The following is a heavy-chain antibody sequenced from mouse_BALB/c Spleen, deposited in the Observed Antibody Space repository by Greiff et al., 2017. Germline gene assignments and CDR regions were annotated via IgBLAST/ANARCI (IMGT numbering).Heavy chain of an antibody. Sequence: QVQLKQSGAELVRPGVSVKISCKGSGYTFTDYAMHWVKQSHAKSLEWIGVISTYYGDASYNQKFKGKATMTVDKSSSTAYMELARLTSEDAAIDYCARRWIYDGYYGYFDVWGAGTTVTVSS. D-gene: IGHD2-3*01. J-gene: IGHJ1*01. CDR3: ARRWIYDGYYGYFDV. CDR2: ISTYYGDA. V-gene: IGHV1S137*01. CDR1: GYTFTDYA.